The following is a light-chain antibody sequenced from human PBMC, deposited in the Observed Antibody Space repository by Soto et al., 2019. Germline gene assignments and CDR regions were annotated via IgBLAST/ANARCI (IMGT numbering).Light chain of an antibody. Sequence: EIVLTQSPGTLSLSPGERATLSCRASQSVSSNYLAWYQQKPGRAPRLLIYAASSRATGIPDRFSGRGSGTDFTLTISRLEPEDFAVYYCEQYGPSPTFGQGTRLEIK. CDR3: EQYGPSPT. CDR2: AAS. V-gene: IGKV3-20*01. J-gene: IGKJ5*01. CDR1: QSVSSNY.